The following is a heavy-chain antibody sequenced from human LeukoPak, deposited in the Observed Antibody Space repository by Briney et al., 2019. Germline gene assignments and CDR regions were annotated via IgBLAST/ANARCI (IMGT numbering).Heavy chain of an antibody. CDR1: GFTFSSYS. J-gene: IGHJ6*03. V-gene: IGHV3-21*01. D-gene: IGHD6-13*01. CDR2: ISSSSSYI. CDR3: AREVSRIAAAGTGEYMDV. Sequence: PGGSLRLSCAASGFTFSSYSMNWVRQAPGKGLEWVSSISSSSSYIYYADSVKGRFTISRDNAKNSLYLQMNSLRAEDTAVYYCAREVSRIAAAGTGEYMDVWGKGTTVTVSS.